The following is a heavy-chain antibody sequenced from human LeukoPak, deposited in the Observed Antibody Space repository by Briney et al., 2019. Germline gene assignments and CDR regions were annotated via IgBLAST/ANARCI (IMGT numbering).Heavy chain of an antibody. D-gene: IGHD3-22*01. CDR3: ASPSNNSRYAFDY. Sequence: GGSLRLSCAVSGIAVTTNYMSWVRQAPGKGLEWVSVIYLGGGTHHADSVKGRFTISRDYSMNTLYLEMNSLRVEDTAIYYCASPSNNSRYAFDYWGQGTLVTVSS. V-gene: IGHV3-53*01. CDR1: GIAVTTNY. CDR2: IYLGGGT. J-gene: IGHJ4*02.